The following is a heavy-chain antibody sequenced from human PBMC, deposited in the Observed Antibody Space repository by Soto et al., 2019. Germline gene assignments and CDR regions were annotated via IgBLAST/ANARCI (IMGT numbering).Heavy chain of an antibody. CDR1: GFTFSSYA. V-gene: IGHV3-30-3*01. Sequence: GGSLRLSCAASGFTFSSYAMHWVRQAPGKGLEWVAVISYDGSNKYYADSVKGRFTISRDNSKNTLYLKMNSLRAEDTAVYYCARSRERYYYYGMDVWGQGTTVTVSS. D-gene: IGHD1-26*01. CDR2: ISYDGSNK. CDR3: ARSRERYYYYGMDV. J-gene: IGHJ6*02.